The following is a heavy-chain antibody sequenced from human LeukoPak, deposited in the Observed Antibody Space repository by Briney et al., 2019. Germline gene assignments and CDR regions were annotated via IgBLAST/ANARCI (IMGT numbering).Heavy chain of an antibody. Sequence: PGGSLRLSCAASGFIFSNAWLSWVRQVPGKGLEWVSSISSSSSYIYYADSVKGRFTISRDNAKNSLYLQMDSLRAEDTAVYYCARDGRSSWAQDYWGQGTLVTVSS. CDR2: ISSSSSYI. V-gene: IGHV3-21*01. J-gene: IGHJ4*02. CDR1: GFIFSNAW. CDR3: ARDGRSSWAQDY. D-gene: IGHD6-13*01.